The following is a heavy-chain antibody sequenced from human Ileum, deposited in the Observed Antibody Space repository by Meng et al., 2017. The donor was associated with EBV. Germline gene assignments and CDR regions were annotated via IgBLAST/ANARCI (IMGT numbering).Heavy chain of an antibody. Sequence: VPLPESARVSVQPLGPLSLLCAGSGAFISSSHWWTWVRQPPGKGLEWIGEMHTSGSTYYNPSLKSRVTISLDTFNNQFFLRLTSLTAADTAVYYCAKANDYSLNSWGQGTLVTVSS. CDR1: GAFISSSHW. D-gene: IGHD4-11*01. J-gene: IGHJ4*02. V-gene: IGHV4-4*03. CDR2: MHTSGST. CDR3: AKANDYSLNS.